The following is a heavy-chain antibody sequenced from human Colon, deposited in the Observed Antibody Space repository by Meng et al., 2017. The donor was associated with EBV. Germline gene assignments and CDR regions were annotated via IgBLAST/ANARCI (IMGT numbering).Heavy chain of an antibody. CDR1: GGSIMCGGYY. CDR3: ARDQIGGDGWFDP. J-gene: IGHJ5*02. CDR2: IFYTGST. V-gene: IGHV4-30-4*01. D-gene: IGHD3-10*01. Sequence: VQLQESGPGLVKPSHALSLTCAGSGGSIMCGGYYWTWIRSPPEKGLEWIGYIFYTGSTYYNPSLKSRVTISLDTSKNQFSLKLSSVTAADTAVYYCARDQIGGDGWFDPWGRGTLVTVSS.